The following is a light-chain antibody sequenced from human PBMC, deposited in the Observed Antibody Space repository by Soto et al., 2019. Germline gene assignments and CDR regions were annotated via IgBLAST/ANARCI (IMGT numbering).Light chain of an antibody. CDR1: QSVSSY. V-gene: IGKV3-11*01. CDR3: QQGSNWPFT. CDR2: DAS. J-gene: IGKJ3*01. Sequence: EIVLTQSPATLSLSPGERATLSCRASQSVSSYLAWYQQKPGPPPRLLIYDASNSATGIAARFSGSWSGTYFTLNISLLQPEDVAFYYCQQGSNWPFTFGHGTKVDIK.